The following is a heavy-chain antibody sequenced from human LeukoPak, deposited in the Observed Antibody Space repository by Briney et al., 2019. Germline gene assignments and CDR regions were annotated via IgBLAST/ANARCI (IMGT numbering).Heavy chain of an antibody. J-gene: IGHJ6*04. V-gene: IGHV3-48*03. Sequence: GGSLRLSCVASGFTFINYEMNWVRQAPGKGLEWVSYIDRSATTTYYADSAKGRFTISRDSAKNSVSLQMNSLRTEDTAVYYCARAPGSTAAHHFYAMDVWGKGTTVIVSS. D-gene: IGHD6-6*01. CDR2: IDRSATTT. CDR1: GFTFINYE. CDR3: ARAPGSTAAHHFYAMDV.